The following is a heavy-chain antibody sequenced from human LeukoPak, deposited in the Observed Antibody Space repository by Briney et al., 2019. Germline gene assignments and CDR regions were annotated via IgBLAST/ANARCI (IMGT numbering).Heavy chain of an antibody. CDR2: IYYSGST. CDR3: ARDGNQYFDY. D-gene: IGHD1-14*01. CDR1: SGSIAGGGYY. V-gene: IGHV4-31*03. Sequence: PSETLSLTCTVSSGSIAGGGYYWSWIRQHPGRGLEWIGYIYYSGSTYYNPSLKSRVTMSVDTSKNQFSLKLNSVTAADTAVYYCARDGNQYFDYWGQGTLVTVS. J-gene: IGHJ4*02.